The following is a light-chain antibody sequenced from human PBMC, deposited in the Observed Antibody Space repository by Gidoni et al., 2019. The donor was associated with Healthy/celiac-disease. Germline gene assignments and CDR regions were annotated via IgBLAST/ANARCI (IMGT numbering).Light chain of an antibody. CDR3: SSYTSSTTLVV. Sequence: QSALTQPASVSGSPGQSLTISCTGTSSDIGYFDYVSWYQQHPGKAPKLMIYNVINRPSGVSNRFSGSKSGNTASLTISGLQADDEADYYCSSYTSSTTLVVFGGGTKLTVL. J-gene: IGLJ2*01. CDR2: NVI. CDR1: SSDIGYFDY. V-gene: IGLV2-14*01.